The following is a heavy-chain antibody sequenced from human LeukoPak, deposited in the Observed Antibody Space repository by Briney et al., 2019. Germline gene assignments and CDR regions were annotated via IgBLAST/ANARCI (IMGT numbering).Heavy chain of an antibody. CDR3: ARGITMVRGVVYNWFDP. D-gene: IGHD3-10*01. J-gene: IGHJ5*02. CDR1: VYTFTGYY. Sequence: ASVKVSCKASVYTFTGYYMHWVRQAPGQGLEWMGWINPNRGGTNYAQKFQGRVTMTRDTSISTAYMELSRLRSDDTAVYYCARGITMVRGVVYNWFDPWGQGTLVTVSS. V-gene: IGHV1-2*02. CDR2: INPNRGGT.